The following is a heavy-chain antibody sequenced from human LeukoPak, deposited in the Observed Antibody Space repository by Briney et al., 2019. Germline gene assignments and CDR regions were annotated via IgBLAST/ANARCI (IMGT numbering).Heavy chain of an antibody. CDR2: ISGSGGST. Sequence: GGSLRLSCAASGFTFSSYGMSWVRQAPGKGLEWVSAISGSGGSTYYADSVKGRFTISRDNSKNTLYLQMNSLRAEDTAVYYCAKDQAERRYYFDYWGQGTLVTVSS. CDR3: AKDQAERRYYFDY. CDR1: GFTFSSYG. V-gene: IGHV3-23*01. J-gene: IGHJ4*02. D-gene: IGHD5-24*01.